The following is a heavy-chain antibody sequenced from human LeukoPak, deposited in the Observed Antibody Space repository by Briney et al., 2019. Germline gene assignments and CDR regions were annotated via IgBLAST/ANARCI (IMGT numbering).Heavy chain of an antibody. V-gene: IGHV3-43*02. D-gene: IGHD2/OR15-2a*01. CDR2: ITGDGSRT. CDR3: AKAQQNTGFDS. CDR1: GFTFDDYA. J-gene: IGHJ4*02. Sequence: GGSLRLSCAASGFTFDDYAMHWVRRAPGKGLEWVSFITGDGSRTYYADSVKGRFTIFRDKSKNSLCLQMNSLRSEDTALYYCAKAQQNTGFDSWGQGTLVTVSS.